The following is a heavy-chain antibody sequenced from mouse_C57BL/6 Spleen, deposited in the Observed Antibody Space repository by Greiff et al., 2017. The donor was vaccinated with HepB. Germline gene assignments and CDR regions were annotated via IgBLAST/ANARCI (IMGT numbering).Heavy chain of an antibody. Sequence: QVQLQQPGAELVKPGASVKVSCKASGYTFTSYWMHWVKQRPGQGLEWIGRINPSDSDTNYNQKLKGKATLTVDKSSSTAYMQLSSLTSEDSAVYYCASLYDGSPFAYWGQGTLVTVSA. CDR3: ASLYDGSPFAY. CDR1: GYTFTSYW. CDR2: INPSDSDT. V-gene: IGHV1-74*01. D-gene: IGHD2-3*01. J-gene: IGHJ3*01.